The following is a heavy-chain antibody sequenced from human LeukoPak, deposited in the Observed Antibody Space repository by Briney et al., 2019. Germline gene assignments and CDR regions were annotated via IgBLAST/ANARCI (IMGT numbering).Heavy chain of an antibody. CDR1: GFSISSYW. D-gene: IGHD2-15*01. V-gene: IGHV3-7*01. J-gene: IGHJ4*02. CDR3: ARDAYCSGGSCYVY. CDR2: INQGGSEK. Sequence: GGSLRLSCAASGFSISSYWMSWVRQAPGEGLEWVANINQGGSEKNYVDSVKGRFTISRDNAENSLDLQMNSLRAEDTAVYYCARDAYCSGGSCYVYWGQGTLVTVSS.